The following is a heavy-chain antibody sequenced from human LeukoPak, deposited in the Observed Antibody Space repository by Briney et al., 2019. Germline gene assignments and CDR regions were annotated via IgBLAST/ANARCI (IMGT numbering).Heavy chain of an antibody. J-gene: IGHJ3*02. CDR2: IYYSGST. V-gene: IGHV4-59*01. CDR3: ARGGYRFKAFDI. CDR1: GGSISSYY. Sequence: SETLSLTCTVSGGSISSYYWSWIRQPPGKGLEWIGYIYYSGSTNYNPSLKSRVTISVDTSKNQFTLKLSSVTAADTAVYYCARGGYRFKAFDIWGQGTMVTVSS. D-gene: IGHD4-4*01.